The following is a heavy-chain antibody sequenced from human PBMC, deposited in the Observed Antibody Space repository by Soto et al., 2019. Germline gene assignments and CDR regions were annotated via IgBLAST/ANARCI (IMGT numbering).Heavy chain of an antibody. V-gene: IGHV1-46*01. D-gene: IGHD1-26*01. CDR2: INPGYPAGRST. Sequence: QVQLVQSGAEVKKPGASVKVSCKASGYTLTTFFMHWVRQAPGQGLEWMGVINPGYPAGRSTPYALTGQGRVTRTTDTSTSTVYMERTRLRTDDTAAYYRAREASVAGATTGMDVWGQATTVTVSS. J-gene: IGHJ6*02. CDR1: GYTLTTFF. CDR3: AREASVAGATTGMDV.